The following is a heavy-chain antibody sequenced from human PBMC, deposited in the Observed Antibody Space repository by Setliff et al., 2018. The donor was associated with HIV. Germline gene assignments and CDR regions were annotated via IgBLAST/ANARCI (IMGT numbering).Heavy chain of an antibody. Sequence: SVKVSCKTSGGTFSSYAVSWVRQAPGQGLEWMGGIIPAFGTANYAQKFQGRVTITTDESTSTAYMELSGLRSEDTAVYFCARDGLLVAGIRFDYWSQGTLVTVSS. D-gene: IGHD6-19*01. CDR2: IIPAFGTA. CDR1: GGTFSSYA. J-gene: IGHJ4*01. CDR3: ARDGLLVAGIRFDY. V-gene: IGHV1-69*05.